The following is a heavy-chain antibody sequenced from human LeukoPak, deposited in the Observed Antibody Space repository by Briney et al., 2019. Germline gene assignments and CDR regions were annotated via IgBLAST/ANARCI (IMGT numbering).Heavy chain of an antibody. V-gene: IGHV4-59*01. CDR2: VYSSGST. Sequence: SETLSLTCTVSGGSISSYYWSWIRQPPGKGLEWIGYVYSSGSTNYNPSLKSRVTISVDTSKNQFSLKLSSVTAADTAVYYFARVTRYYFDYWSQGTLVTVSS. CDR3: ARVTRYYFDY. CDR1: GGSISSYY. D-gene: IGHD3-9*01. J-gene: IGHJ4*02.